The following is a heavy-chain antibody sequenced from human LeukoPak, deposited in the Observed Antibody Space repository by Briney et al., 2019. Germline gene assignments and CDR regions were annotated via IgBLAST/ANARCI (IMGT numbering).Heavy chain of an antibody. Sequence: PGGSLRLSCAASGFTVSSNYMSWVRQAPGKGLEWVSVIYSGGSTYYADSVKGRFTTSRDNSKNTLYLQMNSLRAEDTAVYYCASIEYSSSSYYYYYGMDVWGQGTTVTVSS. CDR3: ASIEYSSSSYYYYYGMDV. V-gene: IGHV3-66*01. J-gene: IGHJ6*02. D-gene: IGHD6-6*01. CDR2: IYSGGST. CDR1: GFTVSSNY.